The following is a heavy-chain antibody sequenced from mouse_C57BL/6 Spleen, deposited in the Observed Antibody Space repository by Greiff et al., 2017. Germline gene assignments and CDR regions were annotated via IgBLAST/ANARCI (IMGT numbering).Heavy chain of an antibody. CDR3: ARGDYEAWFAY. D-gene: IGHD2-4*01. J-gene: IGHJ3*01. V-gene: IGHV1-52*01. CDR2: IDPSDSET. CDR1: GYTFTSYW. Sequence: VQLQQPGAELVRPRSSVKLSCKASGYTFTSYWMHWVKQRPIQGLEWIGNIDPSDSETHYNQKFKDKATLTVDKSSSTAYMQLSSLTSEDSAVYYCARGDYEAWFAYWGQGTLVTVSA.